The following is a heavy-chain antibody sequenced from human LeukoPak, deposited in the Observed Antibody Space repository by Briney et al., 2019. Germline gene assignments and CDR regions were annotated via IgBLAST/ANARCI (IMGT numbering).Heavy chain of an antibody. V-gene: IGHV1-69*13. Sequence: SVKVSCKASGGTFSSYAISWVRQAPGQGLEWMGGIIPIFGTANYAQKFQGRVTITADESTSTAYVELSSLRSEDTAVYYCAILTNRNYGDYWGQGTLVTVSS. CDR2: IIPIFGTA. CDR1: GGTFSSYA. J-gene: IGHJ4*02. D-gene: IGHD3-10*01. CDR3: AILTNRNYGDY.